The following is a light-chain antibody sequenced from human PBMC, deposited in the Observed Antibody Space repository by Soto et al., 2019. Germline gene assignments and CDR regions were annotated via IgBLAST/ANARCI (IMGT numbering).Light chain of an antibody. CDR1: QNVYNN. Sequence: EIVMTQSPAILSVSPGEGATLSCKASQNVYNNLAWYQQRPGQPPRLLIYDASTRATGISVRFSGSGYGTEFTLTISSLQSEDFAVYFCQQCRNWPLTFGGGTKVEIK. V-gene: IGKV3-15*01. CDR3: QQCRNWPLT. J-gene: IGKJ4*01. CDR2: DAS.